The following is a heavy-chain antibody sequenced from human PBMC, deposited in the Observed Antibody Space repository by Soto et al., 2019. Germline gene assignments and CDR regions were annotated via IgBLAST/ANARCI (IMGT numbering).Heavy chain of an antibody. J-gene: IGHJ5*02. CDR1: GFTFSSYA. CDR3: AKVSLRYFDWLPRFDP. CDR2: ISGSGGST. V-gene: IGHV3-23*01. D-gene: IGHD3-9*01. Sequence: EVQLLESGGGLVQPGGSLRLSCAASGFTFSSYAMSWVRQAPGKGLEGVSAISGSGGSTYYADSVKGRFTISRDNSKNTLYLQMNSLRAEDTAVYYCAKVSLRYFDWLPRFDPWGQGTLVTVSS.